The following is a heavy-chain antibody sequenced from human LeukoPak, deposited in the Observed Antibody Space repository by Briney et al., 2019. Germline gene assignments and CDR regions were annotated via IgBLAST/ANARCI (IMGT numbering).Heavy chain of an antibody. CDR3: ARAGPVGISAGTRFDY. CDR1: GFTFSSYA. Sequence: GSLRLSCAASGFTFSSYAMSWVRQAPGKGLEWIGYIYYSGSTNYNPSLESRVTISVDTSKNQFSLKLSSVTAADTAVYYCARAGPVGISAGTRFDYWGQGTLVTVSS. D-gene: IGHD2-8*01. CDR2: IYYSGST. J-gene: IGHJ4*02. V-gene: IGHV4-59*01.